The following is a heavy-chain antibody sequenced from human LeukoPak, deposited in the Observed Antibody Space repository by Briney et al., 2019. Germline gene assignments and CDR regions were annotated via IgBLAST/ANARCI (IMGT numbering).Heavy chain of an antibody. D-gene: IGHD3-10*01. Sequence: SVKVSCKASGGTFSSYAISWVRQAPGQGLEWRGRIIPILGIANYAQKFQGRVTITADTSTSTAYMELSSLRSEDTAVYYCARSTVRGVLRGELAPNWFDPWGQGTLVTVSS. CDR3: ARSTVRGVLRGELAPNWFDP. CDR2: IIPILGIA. J-gene: IGHJ5*02. V-gene: IGHV1-69*04. CDR1: GGTFSSYA.